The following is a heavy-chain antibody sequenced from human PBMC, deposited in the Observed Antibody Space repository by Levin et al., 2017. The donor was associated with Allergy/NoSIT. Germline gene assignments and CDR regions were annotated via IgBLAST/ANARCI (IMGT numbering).Heavy chain of an antibody. CDR1: GFTFSSYW. J-gene: IGHJ4*02. CDR3: AREGHYGDAPFDY. CDR2: IKQDGSEK. V-gene: IGHV3-7*01. D-gene: IGHD4-17*01. Sequence: GGSLRLSCAASGFTFSSYWMSWVRQAPGKGLEWVANIKQDGSEKYYVDSVKGRFTISRDNAKNSLYLQMNSLRAEDTAVYYCAREGHYGDAPFDYWGQGTLVTVSS.